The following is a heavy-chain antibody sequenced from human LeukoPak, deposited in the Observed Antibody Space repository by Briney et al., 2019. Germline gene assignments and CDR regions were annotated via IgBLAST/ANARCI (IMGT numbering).Heavy chain of an antibody. CDR2: VFDSGGT. CDR3: ARDKVPGDY. J-gene: IGHJ4*02. D-gene: IGHD1-1*01. Sequence: SETLSLTCTVSGGSISNYWWSWIRQPPGKGLEWIGYVFDSGGTNYNPSLKSRVTISVDTSKKQFSLKLSSVTAADTAVYYCARDKVPGDYWGQGTLVTVSS. CDR1: GGSISNYW. V-gene: IGHV4-59*01.